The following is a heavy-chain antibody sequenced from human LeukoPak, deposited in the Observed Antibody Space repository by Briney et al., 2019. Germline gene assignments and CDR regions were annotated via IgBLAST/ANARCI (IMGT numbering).Heavy chain of an antibody. V-gene: IGHV3-7*01. D-gene: IGHD6-13*01. CDR1: GFTFSSYW. CDR3: ARIRESGSWYSIDY. CDR2: IKQDGSEK. Sequence: GGSLRLSCAASGFTFSSYWMSWVRQAPGKGLEWVANIKQDGSEKYYVDSVKGRFTISRDNAKNSLYLQMNSLRAEDTAMYYCARIRESGSWYSIDYWGQRTLVTVSS. J-gene: IGHJ4*02.